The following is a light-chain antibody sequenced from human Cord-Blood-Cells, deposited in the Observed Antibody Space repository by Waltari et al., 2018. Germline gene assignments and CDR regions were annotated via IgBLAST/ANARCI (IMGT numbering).Light chain of an antibody. Sequence: DLQMTQSPSTLSASVGGRVTITCRASQSISSWLALYQQKPGKAPKLLLYKASSLESGVPSRFSGSGSGTEFTLTISSLQPDDFATYYCQQYNSYSPTFGQGTKVEIK. CDR1: QSISSW. CDR2: KAS. J-gene: IGKJ1*01. V-gene: IGKV1-5*03. CDR3: QQYNSYSPT.